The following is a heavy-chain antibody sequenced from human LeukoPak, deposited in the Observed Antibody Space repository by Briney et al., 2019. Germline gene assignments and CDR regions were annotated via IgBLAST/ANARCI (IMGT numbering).Heavy chain of an antibody. D-gene: IGHD1-26*01. Sequence: PGGSLRLSCAASGFTFSSYSMNWVRQAPREGLEWVSSISSSSSYIYYADSVKGRFTISRDNAKNSLYLQMNSLRAEDTAVYYCARERGAASAFDIWGQGTMVTVSS. V-gene: IGHV3-21*01. CDR3: ARERGAASAFDI. CDR1: GFTFSSYS. CDR2: ISSSSSYI. J-gene: IGHJ3*02.